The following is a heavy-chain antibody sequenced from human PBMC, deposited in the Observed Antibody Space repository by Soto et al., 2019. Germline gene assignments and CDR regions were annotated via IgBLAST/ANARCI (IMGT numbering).Heavy chain of an antibody. CDR2: ISYDGSNK. CDR3: AKGRELLRSYFDY. V-gene: IGHV3-30*18. J-gene: IGHJ4*02. CDR1: GFTFSSYG. D-gene: IGHD1-7*01. Sequence: QVQLVESGGGVVQPGRSLRLSCAASGFTFSSYGMHWVRQAPGKGLEWVAGISYDGSNKYYADSVKVRFTISRDNSKNTLYLQMNSLRAEDTAVYYCAKGRELLRSYFDYWGQGTLVTVSS.